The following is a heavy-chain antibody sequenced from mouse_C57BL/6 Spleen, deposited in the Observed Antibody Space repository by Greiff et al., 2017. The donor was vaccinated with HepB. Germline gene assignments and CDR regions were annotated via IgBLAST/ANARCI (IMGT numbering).Heavy chain of an antibody. CDR3: ARILGTTVVEENYYSMDY. J-gene: IGHJ4*01. D-gene: IGHD1-1*01. CDR2: IWWDDDK. Sequence: QVQLKESGPGILQPSQTLRLTCSFSGFSLSTFGMGVGWIRQTSGKGLEWLARIWWDDDKYYNPALKSRLTNSKDTSKNQVFLKIANVYTADTATYYFARILGTTVVEENYYSMDYWGQGTTVTVSS. V-gene: IGHV8-8*01. CDR1: GFSLSTFGMG.